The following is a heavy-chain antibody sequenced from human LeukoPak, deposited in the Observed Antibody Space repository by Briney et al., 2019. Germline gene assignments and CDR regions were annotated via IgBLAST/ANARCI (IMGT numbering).Heavy chain of an antibody. V-gene: IGHV3-30-3*01. CDR3: ARGKSYYDSSGPYFDY. CDR2: ISYDGSNK. J-gene: IGHJ4*02. D-gene: IGHD3-22*01. CDR1: GFTFSSYA. Sequence: PGGSLRLSCAASGFTFSSYAMHWVRQAPGKGLEWVAVISYDGSNKYYADSVKGRFTISRDNSKNTLYLQMNSLRAEDTAVYYCARGKSYYDSSGPYFDYWGQGTLVTVSS.